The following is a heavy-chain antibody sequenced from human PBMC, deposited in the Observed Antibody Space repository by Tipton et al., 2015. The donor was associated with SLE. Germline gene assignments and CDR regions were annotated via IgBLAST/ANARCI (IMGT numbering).Heavy chain of an antibody. V-gene: IGHV4-39*07. Sequence: TLSLTCTVSGGSISRCNYFWGWIRQSPGKGLEWSGSIYYTGSTYYNPSLKSRVTISIDTSQSQFSLKLNSVTAADTAVYYCARHQSSGPQPYYWGQGTLVTVSS. J-gene: IGHJ4*02. CDR3: ARHQSSGPQPYY. CDR1: GGSISRCNYF. D-gene: IGHD6-19*01. CDR2: IYYTGST.